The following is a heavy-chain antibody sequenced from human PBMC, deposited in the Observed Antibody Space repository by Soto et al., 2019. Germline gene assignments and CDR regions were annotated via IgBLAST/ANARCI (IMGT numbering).Heavy chain of an antibody. CDR1: GGTFSSYA. V-gene: IGHV1-69*01. Sequence: QVQLVQSGAEVKKPGSSVKVSCKASGGTFSSYAISWVRQAPGQGLEWMGGIIPIFGTANYAQKFQGRVTITADESTSAAGMELSILRSEDTAVYYCASGAGYSGGPHVDYYYCGTAVWGQGTTVTVSS. CDR3: ASGAGYSGGPHVDYYYCGTAV. D-gene: IGHD5-18*01. J-gene: IGHJ6*02. CDR2: IIPIFGTA.